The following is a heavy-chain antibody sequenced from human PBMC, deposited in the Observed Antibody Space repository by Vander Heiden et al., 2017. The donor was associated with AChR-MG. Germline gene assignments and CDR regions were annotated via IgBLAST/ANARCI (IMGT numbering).Heavy chain of an antibody. J-gene: IGHJ4*02. V-gene: IGHV4-61*01. CDR2: VYYSGST. Sequence: QVQLQESGPGLVKPSETLSLSCTVSGGSVSTGTYYWRWIRQPPGKELEWIGCVYYSGSTNYNPSLKSRVNISVDTSKNQFSLKLPSVTAADTALYYCARGGEMSTIIDYWGQGTLVTVSS. CDR1: GGSVSTGTYY. CDR3: ARGGEMSTIIDY. D-gene: IGHD2-2*01.